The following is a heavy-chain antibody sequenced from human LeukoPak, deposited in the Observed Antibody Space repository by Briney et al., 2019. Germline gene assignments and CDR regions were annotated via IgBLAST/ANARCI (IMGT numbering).Heavy chain of an antibody. CDR3: ARDRATTWAFDI. Sequence: ASVKVSCKASGYAFTSQYVHWVRQAPGRGLEWMGIINPSGGSTRYAQKFQGRVTMTRDTSTSTVYMELKRLRSEDTAVYYCARDRATTWAFDIWGQGTMVTVSS. V-gene: IGHV1-46*01. J-gene: IGHJ3*02. CDR2: INPSGGST. CDR1: GYAFTSQY. D-gene: IGHD1-1*01.